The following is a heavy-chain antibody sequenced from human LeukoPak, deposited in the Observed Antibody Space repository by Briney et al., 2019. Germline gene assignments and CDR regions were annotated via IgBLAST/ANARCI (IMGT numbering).Heavy chain of an antibody. CDR3: ARDEARVAGTYLVY. D-gene: IGHD6-19*01. Sequence: GGSLRLSCAASGFTFSDYNMIWFRQAPGKGLECISFISSRYNIINYADSVKGRCTISRDNAENSLYLQLNSLRVEDTAVYYCARDEARVAGTYLVYWGQGTLVTVSS. J-gene: IGHJ4*02. V-gene: IGHV3-48*01. CDR2: ISSRYNII. CDR1: GFTFSDYN.